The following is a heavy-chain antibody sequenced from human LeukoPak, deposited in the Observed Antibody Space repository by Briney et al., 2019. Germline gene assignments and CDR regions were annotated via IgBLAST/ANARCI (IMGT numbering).Heavy chain of an antibody. CDR2: IYYSGST. D-gene: IGHD3-22*01. V-gene: IGHV4-59*11. CDR3: ARINYFDSSASFFRDF. CDR1: GGSISGHY. J-gene: IGHJ4*02. Sequence: SETLSLTCTVSGGSISGHYWSWIRQPPGKGLEWVGFIYYSGSTNYNPSLKSRVTISLDTSKNQFSLKLSSVTAADTAVYFCARINYFDSSASFFRDFWGQGALVTVSS.